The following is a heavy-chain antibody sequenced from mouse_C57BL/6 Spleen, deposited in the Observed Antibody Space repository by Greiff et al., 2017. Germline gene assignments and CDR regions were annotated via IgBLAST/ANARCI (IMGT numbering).Heavy chain of an antibody. CDR1: GFTFSDYY. J-gene: IGHJ2*01. CDR3: ARERARNAQAKGFDY. Sequence: EVMLVESEGGLVQPGSSMKLSCTASGFTFSDYYMAWVRQVPEKGLEWVANINYDGSSTYYLDSLKSRFIISRDNAKNILYLQMSSLKSEDTATYYCARERARNAQAKGFDYWGQGTTLTVSS. V-gene: IGHV5-16*01. CDR2: INYDGSST. D-gene: IGHD3-2*02.